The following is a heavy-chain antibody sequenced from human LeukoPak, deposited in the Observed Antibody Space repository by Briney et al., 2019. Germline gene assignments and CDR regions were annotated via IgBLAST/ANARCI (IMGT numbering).Heavy chain of an antibody. V-gene: IGHV4-30-2*01. J-gene: IGHJ3*02. CDR3: ARDGRTSIFEVVTDAFDI. Sequence: SETPSLTCTVSGGSISSGGYYWSWIRQPPGKGLEWLGYIYHSGSTYYNPSLKSRVTISVDRSKNQFSLKLSSVTAADTAVYYCARDGRTSIFEVVTDAFDIWGQGTMVTVSS. CDR1: GGSISSGGYY. D-gene: IGHD3-3*01. CDR2: IYHSGST.